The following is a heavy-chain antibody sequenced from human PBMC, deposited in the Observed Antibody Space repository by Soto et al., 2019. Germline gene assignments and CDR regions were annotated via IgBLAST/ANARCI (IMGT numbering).Heavy chain of an antibody. CDR1: GFSLSTNGMC. CDR2: IDWDDDK. V-gene: IGHV2-70*01. J-gene: IGHJ6*02. Sequence: AGPTLVNPTQTLTLTCTFSGFSLSTNGMCVSWIRQPPGKALEWLALIDWDDDKYYSTSLKTRLTISKDTSKNQVVLTMTNMDPVDTATYYCARMSYSSGYYYGMDVWGRGTTVTVSS. CDR3: ARMSYSSGYYYGMDV. D-gene: IGHD6-19*01.